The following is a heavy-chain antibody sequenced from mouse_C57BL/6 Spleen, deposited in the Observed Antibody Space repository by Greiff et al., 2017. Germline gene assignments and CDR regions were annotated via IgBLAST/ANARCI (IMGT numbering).Heavy chain of an antibody. CDR1: GFSLSTFGMG. V-gene: IGHV8-8*01. CDR2: IWWDDDK. D-gene: IGHD1-1*01. CDR3: ARASYYGSSLYAMDY. Sequence: QVQLKESGPGILQPSQTLSLTCSFSGFSLSTFGMGVGWIRQPSGKGLEWLAHIWWDDDKYYNPALKSRLTISKDTSKNQVFLKIANVDTADTATYYCARASYYGSSLYAMDYWGQGTSVTVSS. J-gene: IGHJ4*01.